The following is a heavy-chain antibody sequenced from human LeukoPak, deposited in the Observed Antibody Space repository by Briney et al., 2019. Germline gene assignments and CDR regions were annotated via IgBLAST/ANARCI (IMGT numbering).Heavy chain of an antibody. J-gene: IGHJ4*02. D-gene: IGHD6-13*01. CDR2: ILPIFGTA. V-gene: IGHV1-69*05. Sequence: ASVKVSCKASGGTFSSYAISWVRQAPGQGLEWMGGILPIFGTANYAQKFQGRVTITTDESTSTAYMELSSLRSEDTAVYYCARDRSSSWSPYYFDYWGQGTLVTVSS. CDR1: GGTFSSYA. CDR3: ARDRSSSWSPYYFDY.